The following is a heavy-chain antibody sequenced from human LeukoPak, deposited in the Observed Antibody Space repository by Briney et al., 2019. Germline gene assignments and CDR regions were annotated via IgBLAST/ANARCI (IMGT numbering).Heavy chain of an antibody. CDR3: PKYAYGMQV. D-gene: IGHD2-8*01. CDR2: ISSNGGNK. V-gene: IGHV3-30*18. CDR1: GFTFSGFG. J-gene: IGHJ6*02. Sequence: GGSLRLSCAASGFTFSGFGMHWVRQAPGRGLEWVAVISSNGGNKSYADSVRGHSTAPRDNPQKTLYLKMNSLRAGHTALYYWPKYAYGMQVWGQGTTATVPS.